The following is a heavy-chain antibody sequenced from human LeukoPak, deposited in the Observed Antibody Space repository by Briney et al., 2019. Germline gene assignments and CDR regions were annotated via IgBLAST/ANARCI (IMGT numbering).Heavy chain of an antibody. CDR1: GFTCSSFN. D-gene: IGHD6-13*01. Sequence: TGGTLRLSCAASGFTCSSFNMNWLRKAPGKGREGVSSISSSSSYIYYADSVKGRFTISRDNAKNSLYLQMNSLRAEDTAVYYCARVVSWQQLSYKGYMDGWGKGTTVTVSS. V-gene: IGHV3-21*01. J-gene: IGHJ6*03. CDR2: ISSSSSYI. CDR3: ARVVSWQQLSYKGYMDG.